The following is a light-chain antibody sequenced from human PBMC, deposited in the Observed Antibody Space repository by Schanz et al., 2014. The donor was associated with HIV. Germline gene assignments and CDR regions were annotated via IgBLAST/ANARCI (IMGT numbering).Light chain of an antibody. J-gene: IGKJ4*01. CDR3: KQYGTLPGLT. Sequence: EIVLTQSPGSLSLSPGGRATLSCGASQRLSSSYLAWYQQKRDQPPRLVIYATSTRAAGIPDWFSGTGSGTDFTLTISRLEPEDCGVYYCKQYGTLPGLTFGGGTKVEIK. CDR1: QRLSSSY. V-gene: IGKV3-20*01. CDR2: ATS.